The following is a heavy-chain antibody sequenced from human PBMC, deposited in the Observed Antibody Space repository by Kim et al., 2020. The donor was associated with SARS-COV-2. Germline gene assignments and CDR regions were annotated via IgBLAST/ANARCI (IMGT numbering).Heavy chain of an antibody. J-gene: IGHJ4*02. D-gene: IGHD3-10*01. CDR2: INAGNGNT. Sequence: ASVKVSCKASGYTFTSYAMHWVRQAPGQRLEWMGWINAGNGNTKYSQKFQGRVTITRDTSASTAYMELSSLRSEDTAVYYCSRVALLWFGELSLRGFDYWGQGTLVTVSS. V-gene: IGHV1-3*01. CDR3: SRVALLWFGELSLRGFDY. CDR1: GYTFTSYA.